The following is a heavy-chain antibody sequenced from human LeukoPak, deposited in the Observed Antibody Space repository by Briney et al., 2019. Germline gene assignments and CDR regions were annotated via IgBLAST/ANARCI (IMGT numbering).Heavy chain of an antibody. CDR2: IYYSGST. CDR3: ARGITVWFGELSSYFDY. D-gene: IGHD3-10*01. CDR1: GGSISSYY. Sequence: SETLSLTCTVSGGSISSYYWSWIRQPPGKGLEWIGYIYYSGSTNYNPSLKSRVTISVDTSKNQFSLKLSSVTAADTAVYYCARGITVWFGELSSYFDYWGQGTLVTVSS. V-gene: IGHV4-59*12. J-gene: IGHJ4*02.